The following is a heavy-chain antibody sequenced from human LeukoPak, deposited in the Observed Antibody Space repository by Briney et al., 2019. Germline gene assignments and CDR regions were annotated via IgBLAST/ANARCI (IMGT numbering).Heavy chain of an antibody. J-gene: IGHJ6*03. Sequence: PGGSLRLSCAASGFTFSNYGTNWVRQAPGKGLEWVSYISSSSGTIYYADSVKGRFTTSRDNAKNSLYLQMNSVRAEDAAVYYCARGDYYYMDVWGKGTTVTVSS. V-gene: IGHV3-48*04. CDR3: ARGDYYYMDV. CDR2: ISSSSGTI. CDR1: GFTFSNYG.